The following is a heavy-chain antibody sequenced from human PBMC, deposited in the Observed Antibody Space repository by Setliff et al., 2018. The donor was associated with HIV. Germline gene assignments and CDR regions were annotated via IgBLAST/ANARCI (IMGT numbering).Heavy chain of an antibody. V-gene: IGHV3-74*01. J-gene: IGHJ6*03. CDR2: INSDGSST. Sequence: GGSLRLSCAASGFTFSSYWMHWVRQAPGKGLVWVPRINSDGSSTSYADSVKGRFTISRDNSKNTLYLQMNSLRAEDTAVYYCAKEGPLVSAARWDYYYYMDVWGKGTTVTVSS. D-gene: IGHD2-8*01. CDR3: AKEGPLVSAARWDYYYYMDV. CDR1: GFTFSSYW.